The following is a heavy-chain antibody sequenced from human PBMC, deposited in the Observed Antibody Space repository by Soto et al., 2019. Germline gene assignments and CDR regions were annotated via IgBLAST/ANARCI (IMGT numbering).Heavy chain of an antibody. CDR1: GGTFSSYS. V-gene: IGHV1-69*01. CDR2: IIPIFGTA. CDR3: ARDGGRHSGGIDY. Sequence: QVQLVQSGAEVKKPGSSVKVSCKASGGTFSSYSINWVRQAPGQGLEWMGEIIPIFGTANYAQKFHGRVTITADESTSTAYMEMSSLRSEDTAVYSCARDGGRHSGGIDYWGQGTLVTVSS. J-gene: IGHJ4*02. D-gene: IGHD1-26*01.